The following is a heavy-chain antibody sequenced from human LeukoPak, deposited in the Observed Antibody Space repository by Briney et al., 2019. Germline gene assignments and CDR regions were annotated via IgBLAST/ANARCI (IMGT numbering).Heavy chain of an antibody. CDR1: GFTFSSYA. D-gene: IGHD6-13*01. CDR3: VKASAAARGMDV. CDR2: ISSNGGST. J-gene: IGHJ6*04. Sequence: GGSLRLSCSASGFTFSSYAMHWVRQAPGKGLEYVSAISSNGGSTYYADSVKGRFTISRDNSKNPLYLQMSSLRAEDTAVYYCVKASAAARGMDVWGKGTTVTVSS. V-gene: IGHV3-64D*06.